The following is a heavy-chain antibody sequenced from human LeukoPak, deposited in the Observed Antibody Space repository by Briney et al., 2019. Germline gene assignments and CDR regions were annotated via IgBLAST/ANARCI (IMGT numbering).Heavy chain of an antibody. CDR3: AKDPAPWIQLWFFDY. J-gene: IGHJ4*02. D-gene: IGHD5-18*01. CDR1: GFTFSSYA. Sequence: PGGSLRLSCAASGFTFSSYAMSWVRQAPGRGLEWVSAISGSGGSTYYADSVKGRFTISRDNSKNTLYLQMNSLRAEDTAVYYCAKDPAPWIQLWFFDYWGQGTLVTVSS. CDR2: ISGSGGST. V-gene: IGHV3-23*01.